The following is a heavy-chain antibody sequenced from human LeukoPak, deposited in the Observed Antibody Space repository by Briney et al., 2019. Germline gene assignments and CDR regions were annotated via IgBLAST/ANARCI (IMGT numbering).Heavy chain of an antibody. CDR3: AKDTSTFRPANGLDY. Sequence: SGGSLRLSCAASEFTFSSYSMSWVRQAPGKGLEWVSYITNSGNSKSYADSVKGRFTISRDNSKNTLYLQMNSLRAEDTAVYYCAKDTSTFRPANGLDYWGQGTLVTVSS. CDR1: EFTFSSYS. CDR2: ITNSGNSK. D-gene: IGHD2-8*01. J-gene: IGHJ4*02. V-gene: IGHV3-48*01.